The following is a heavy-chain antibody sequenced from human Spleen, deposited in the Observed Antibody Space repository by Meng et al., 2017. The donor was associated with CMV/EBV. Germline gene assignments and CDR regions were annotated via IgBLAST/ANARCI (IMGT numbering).Heavy chain of an antibody. D-gene: IGHD3-3*02. Sequence: ASVKVSCKASGYTFSSYYMHWVRQAPGQGFEWMGVINPGGSTSYAQKFQDRVTMTRDTSTSTVNMELSSLRSEDTAVYYCARGYYHFWSASGYNWFDPWGQGTLVTVSS. CDR1: GYTFSSYY. V-gene: IGHV1-46*01. J-gene: IGHJ5*02. CDR3: ARGYYHFWSASGYNWFDP. CDR2: INPGGST.